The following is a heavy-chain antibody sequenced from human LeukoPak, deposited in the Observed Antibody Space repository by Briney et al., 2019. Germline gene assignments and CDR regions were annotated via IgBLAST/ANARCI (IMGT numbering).Heavy chain of an antibody. V-gene: IGHV3-7*01. J-gene: IGHJ4*02. CDR1: GFSFSTYW. CDR3: ARGGTSGYSSTRHFWGGNYYFDY. CDR2: IKQDGSEQ. D-gene: IGHD2-2*01. Sequence: GGSLRLSCVASGFSFSTYWMSWVRQAPGKGLEWLATIKQDGSEQYYMHSVKGRFIISRDNAKNSLYLQVNSLRAEDTAVYYCARGGTSGYSSTRHFWGGNYYFDYWGQGSLVTVSS.